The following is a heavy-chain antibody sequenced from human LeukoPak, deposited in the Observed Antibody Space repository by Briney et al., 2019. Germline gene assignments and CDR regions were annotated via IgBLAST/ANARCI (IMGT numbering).Heavy chain of an antibody. CDR1: NGSISSFY. J-gene: IGHJ4*02. V-gene: IGHV4-59*12. D-gene: IGHD3-22*01. CDR2: IYYTGTT. CDR3: ARGAGATYYYDSSGYYFDY. Sequence: SETLSLTCTVSNGSISSFYWTWIRQPPGKGLEWIGYIYYTGTTDYNPSLKSRVTISVDTSKNQFSLKLSSVTAADTAVYYCARGAGATYYYDSSGYYFDYWGQGTLVTVSS.